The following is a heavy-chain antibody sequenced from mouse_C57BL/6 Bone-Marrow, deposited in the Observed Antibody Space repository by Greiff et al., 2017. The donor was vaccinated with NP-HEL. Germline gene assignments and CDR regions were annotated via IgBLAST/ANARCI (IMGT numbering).Heavy chain of an antibody. CDR3: TTGDYGSSLAWFAY. CDR2: IDPENGDT. J-gene: IGHJ3*01. Sequence: EVQLKESGAELVRPGASVKLSCTASGFNIKDDYMHWVKQRPEQGLEWIGWIDPENGDTEYASKFQGKATITADTSSNTAYLQLSSLTSEDTAVYYCTTGDYGSSLAWFAYWGQGTLVTVSA. CDR1: GFNIKDDY. V-gene: IGHV14-4*01. D-gene: IGHD1-1*01.